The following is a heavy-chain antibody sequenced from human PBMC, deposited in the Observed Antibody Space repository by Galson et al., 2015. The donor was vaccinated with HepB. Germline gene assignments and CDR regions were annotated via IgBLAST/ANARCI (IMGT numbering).Heavy chain of an antibody. J-gene: IGHJ4*02. D-gene: IGHD3-10*01. V-gene: IGHV3-21*01. CDR3: AREDVEGYGSGSLNSY. CDR1: GFTFSSYS. CDR2: ISSSSSYI. Sequence: SLRLSCAASGFTFSSYSMNWVRQAPGKGLEWVSSISSSSSYIYYADSVKGRFTISRDNAKNSLYLQMNSLRAEDTAVYYCAREDVEGYGSGSLNSYWGQGTLVTVSS.